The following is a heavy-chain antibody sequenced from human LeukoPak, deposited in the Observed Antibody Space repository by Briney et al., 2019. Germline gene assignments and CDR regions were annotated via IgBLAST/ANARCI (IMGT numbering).Heavy chain of an antibody. CDR2: IYYSGST. CDR3: ARAGGIQLWLLSY. D-gene: IGHD5-18*01. J-gene: IGHJ4*02. V-gene: IGHV4-30-4*01. CDR1: GGSISSGDYY. Sequence: PSETLSLTCTVSGGSISSGDYYWSWIRQPPGKGLEWIGYIYYSGSTYYNPSLKSRVTISVDTSKNQFSLKLSSVTAADAAVYYCARAGGIQLWLLSYWGQGTLVTVSS.